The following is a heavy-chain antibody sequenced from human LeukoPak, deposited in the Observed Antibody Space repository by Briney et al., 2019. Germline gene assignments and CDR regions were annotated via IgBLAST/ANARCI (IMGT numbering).Heavy chain of an antibody. Sequence: GRSLRLSCAASGFTFDDYAMHWVRQAPGKGLEWVSGISWNSGSIGYADSVKGRFTISRDNAKNSLYLQMNSLRAEDTALYYCAKIKYSGYDLAYFDYWGQGTLVTVSS. CDR2: ISWNSGSI. V-gene: IGHV3-9*01. D-gene: IGHD5-12*01. J-gene: IGHJ4*02. CDR1: GFTFDDYA. CDR3: AKIKYSGYDLAYFDY.